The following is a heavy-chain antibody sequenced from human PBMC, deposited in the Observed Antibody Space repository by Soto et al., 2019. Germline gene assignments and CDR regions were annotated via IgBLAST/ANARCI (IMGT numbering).Heavy chain of an antibody. CDR1: GYTFTNYG. Sequence: QVQLMQSGAEVKKPGASVKVSCKASGYTFTNYGITWVRQAPGQGLEWMGWINTYNGNTKYAQRLQGRVTMTADTSTSTAYMELRSLRSDDTAVYYCARERGNYRYFDYWGQGTLVTVSS. V-gene: IGHV1-18*01. D-gene: IGHD3-16*02. CDR2: INTYNGNT. CDR3: ARERGNYRYFDY. J-gene: IGHJ4*02.